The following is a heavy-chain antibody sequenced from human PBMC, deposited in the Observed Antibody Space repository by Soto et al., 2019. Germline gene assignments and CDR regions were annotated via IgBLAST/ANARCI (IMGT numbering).Heavy chain of an antibody. J-gene: IGHJ4*02. D-gene: IGHD2-2*02. Sequence: SLTCTVSGGSISSGDYYWSWIRQPPGKGLEWIGYIYYSGSTYYNPSLKSRVTISVDTSKNQFSLKLSSVTAADTAVYSCASAYCSSTSCYTLVWGQGTLVTVSS. CDR2: IYYSGST. CDR1: GGSISSGDYY. CDR3: ASAYCSSTSCYTLV. V-gene: IGHV4-30-4*01.